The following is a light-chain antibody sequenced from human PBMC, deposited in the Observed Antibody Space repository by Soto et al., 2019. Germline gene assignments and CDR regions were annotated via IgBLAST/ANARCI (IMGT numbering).Light chain of an antibody. V-gene: IGKV1-33*01. CDR2: EVS. Sequence: DIQMTQSPSSLSASLGDSVTITCQASHDISNYLNWYQHKPGKAPKLLIYEVSNLEAGVPSRFSGSGSGTDFVFTISNLQPEDIATYYCQQYDNLLLTFGGGTKVEIK. CDR3: QQYDNLLLT. J-gene: IGKJ4*01. CDR1: HDISNY.